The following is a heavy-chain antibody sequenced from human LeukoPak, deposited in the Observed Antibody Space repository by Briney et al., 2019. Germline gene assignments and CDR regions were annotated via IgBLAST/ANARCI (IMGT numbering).Heavy chain of an antibody. CDR2: ISVSTTMI. J-gene: IGHJ5*02. V-gene: IGHV3-48*04. Sequence: GGSLRLSCAASGFTFSSYSMNWVRQAPGKGLEWVSYISVSTTMIYYADSVKGRFTISRDNAKNSLYLQMNSLRAEDTAVYYCAKDPSYGDYSPLGFDPWGQGTLVTVSS. D-gene: IGHD4-17*01. CDR1: GFTFSSYS. CDR3: AKDPSYGDYSPLGFDP.